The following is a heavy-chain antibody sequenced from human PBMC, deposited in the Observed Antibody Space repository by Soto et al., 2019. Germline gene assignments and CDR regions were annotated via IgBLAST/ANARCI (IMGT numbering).Heavy chain of an antibody. CDR3: TTDGVCYDILTGPITPY. V-gene: IGHV3-15*01. D-gene: IGHD3-9*01. J-gene: IGHJ4*02. CDR1: GFTFTNAW. Sequence: GGSLRLSCAASGFTFTNAWMSWVRQAPGKGLEWVGRIKSKTDGGTTDYAAPVKGRFTISRDDSKNTLYLQMNSLKTEDTAVYYCTTDGVCYDILTGPITPYWGQGTLVTVSS. CDR2: IKSKTDGGTT.